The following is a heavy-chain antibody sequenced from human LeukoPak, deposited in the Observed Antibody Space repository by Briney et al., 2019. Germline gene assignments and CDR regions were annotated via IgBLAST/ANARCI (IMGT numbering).Heavy chain of an antibody. CDR2: ISYDGSNK. CDR3: ARDQDYGFDY. V-gene: IGHV3-30*03. J-gene: IGHJ4*02. D-gene: IGHD4-17*01. CDR1: GFTFSSYG. Sequence: TGGSLRLSCAASGFTFSSYGMHWVRQAPGKGLEWVAVISYDGSNKYYADSVKGRFTISRDNSKNTLYLQMNSLRAEDTAVYYCARDQDYGFDYWGQGTLVTVSS.